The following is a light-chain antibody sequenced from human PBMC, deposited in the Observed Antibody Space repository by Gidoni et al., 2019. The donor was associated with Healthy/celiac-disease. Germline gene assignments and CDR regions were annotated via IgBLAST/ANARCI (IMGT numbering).Light chain of an antibody. CDR1: SSNIGSNT. J-gene: IGLJ2*01. V-gene: IGLV1-44*01. CDR2: GNY. Sequence: QAVLTPPPSASGTPGQRVTISCSGSSSNIGSNTVNWYQQRPGTAPKLLIYGNYERPSGVPDRFSGSKSVTSASLAISGLHSEDEADYYCAAWDDSLNGHVVFGGGTKLTVL. CDR3: AAWDDSLNGHVV.